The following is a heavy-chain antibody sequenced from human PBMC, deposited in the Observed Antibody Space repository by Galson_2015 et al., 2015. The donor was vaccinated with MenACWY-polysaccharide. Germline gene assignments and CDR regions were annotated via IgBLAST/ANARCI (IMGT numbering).Heavy chain of an antibody. D-gene: IGHD3-16*01. V-gene: IGHV3-74*01. CDR3: ARVGAIPLGGRDA. J-gene: IGHJ6*02. CDR1: GFSFSDYW. Sequence: SLRLSCAASGFSFSDYWMHWVRQVPGKGLVWVSRIQSDGSSTSYADSVKGRFTVSRDNAKNTLYLQMNSLRAEDTAVYYCARVGAIPLGGRDAWGQGTTVHVS. CDR2: IQSDGSST.